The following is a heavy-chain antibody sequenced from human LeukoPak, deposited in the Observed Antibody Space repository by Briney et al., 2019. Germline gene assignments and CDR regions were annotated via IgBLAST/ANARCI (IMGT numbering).Heavy chain of an antibody. D-gene: IGHD3-9*01. J-gene: IGHJ4*02. CDR3: ARYVLRYFDWLHAFDY. CDR2: IYYSGST. V-gene: IGHV4-39*01. Sequence: LSETLSLTCTVSGGSISSSSYYWGWIRQPPGKGLEWIGSIYYSGSTYYNPSLKSRVTISVDTSKNQFSLKLSSVTAADTAVYYCARYVLRYFDWLHAFDYWGQGTLVTVSS. CDR1: GGSISSSSYY.